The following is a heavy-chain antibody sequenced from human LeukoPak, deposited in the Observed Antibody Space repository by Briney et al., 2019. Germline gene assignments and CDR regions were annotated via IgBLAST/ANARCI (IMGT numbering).Heavy chain of an antibody. V-gene: IGHV4-4*02. CDR2: IYYSGST. D-gene: IGHD6-13*01. CDR1: GGSISSSNW. Sequence: SGTLSLTCAVSGGSISSSNWWSWVRQPPGKGLEWIGYIYYSGSTNYNPSLKSRVTISVDTSKNQFSLKLSSVTAADTAVYYCVGSLAAAGNFDYWGQGTLVTVSS. CDR3: VGSLAAAGNFDY. J-gene: IGHJ4*02.